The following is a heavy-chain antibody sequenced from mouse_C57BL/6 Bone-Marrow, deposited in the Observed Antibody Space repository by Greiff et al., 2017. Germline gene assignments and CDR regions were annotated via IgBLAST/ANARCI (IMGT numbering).Heavy chain of an antibody. CDR1: GFNIKDDY. J-gene: IGHJ2*01. CDR3: SSFDGNYFDF. D-gene: IGHD2-3*01. Sequence: VHVKQSGAELVRPGASVKLSCTASGFNIKDDYIHWVKQRPEQGLEWIGWIDPEIGETEYASKFQGKATITSDTSSNTAYLQLSSLTSEDTAVYYCSSFDGNYFDFWGQGTPLTVAS. V-gene: IGHV14-4*01. CDR2: IDPEIGET.